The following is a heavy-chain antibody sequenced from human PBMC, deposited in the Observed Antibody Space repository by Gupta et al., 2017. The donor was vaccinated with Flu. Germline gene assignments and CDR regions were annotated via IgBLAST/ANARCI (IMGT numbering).Heavy chain of an antibody. Sequence: AMSWVRQVPGKGLEWISGISASGSRTYSADSGKGRFTISRDTSKNTLDLHMNSLTAADKAIYYCAKNRVAGAISYSYGMDVWGQGTTVPVSS. J-gene: IGHJ6*01. D-gene: IGHD6-19*01. CDR3: AKNRVAGAISYSYGMDV. CDR1: A. CDR2: ISASGSRT. V-gene: IGHV3-23*01.